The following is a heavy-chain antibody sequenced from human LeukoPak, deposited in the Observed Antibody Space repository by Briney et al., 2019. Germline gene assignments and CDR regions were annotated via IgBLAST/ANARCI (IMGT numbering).Heavy chain of an antibody. V-gene: IGHV1-2*02. CDR2: INPNSGGT. J-gene: IGHJ6*03. CDR3: ARGDYSLSSYYYYYMDV. D-gene: IGHD4-11*01. Sequence: ASVKVSCKASGYTFTGYYMHWVRQAPGQGLEWMGWINPNSGGTNYAQKFQGRVTMTRDTSISTAYMELSRLRSDDTAVYYCARGDYSLSSYYYYYMDVWGKGTTVTVSS. CDR1: GYTFTGYY.